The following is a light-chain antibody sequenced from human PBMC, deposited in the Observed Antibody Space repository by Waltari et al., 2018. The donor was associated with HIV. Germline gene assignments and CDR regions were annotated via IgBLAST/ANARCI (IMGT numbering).Light chain of an antibody. CDR1: SSNIGSKS. V-gene: IGLV1-44*01. CDR3: AAWDDSLNGVV. CDR2: TNN. J-gene: IGLJ2*01. Sequence: QPVLAQPPSASGTPGQRVTISCSGSSSNIGSKSVIWYQQLPGTAPKRLIYTNNQRPSGVPDRFSGSKSGTSASLAISGLQSEDEADYYCAAWDDSLNGVVFGGGTKLTVL.